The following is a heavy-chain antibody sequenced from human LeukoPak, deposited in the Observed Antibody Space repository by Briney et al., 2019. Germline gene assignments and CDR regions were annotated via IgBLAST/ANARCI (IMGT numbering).Heavy chain of an antibody. CDR1: GFTFSSYW. CDR3: ARLRVTGIDY. J-gene: IGHJ4*02. Sequence: GGSLRLSCAASGFTFSSYWMYWVRKAPGKGLVWVSRINSDGSSTSYADSVKGRVTISRDNAKNTLYLQMNSLRAEDTAVYYCARLRVTGIDYWGQGTLATVSS. V-gene: IGHV3-74*01. D-gene: IGHD2-21*02. CDR2: INSDGSST.